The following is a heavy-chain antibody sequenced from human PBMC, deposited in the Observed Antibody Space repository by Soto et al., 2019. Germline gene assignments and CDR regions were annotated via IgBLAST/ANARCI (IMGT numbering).Heavy chain of an antibody. V-gene: IGHV3-15*05. J-gene: IGHJ4*02. D-gene: IGHD3-22*01. CDR2: IKAKSDGGTT. CDR3: TTPNISDYY. Sequence: GGSLRLSCAASGLTFSNSALSWVRQAPGKGLEWVGRIKAKSDGGTTDYAAPLKGRFTISRDDSKNTLYLQMSSLKIEDTAVYFCTTPNISDYYWGQGALVTVSS. CDR1: GLTFSNSA.